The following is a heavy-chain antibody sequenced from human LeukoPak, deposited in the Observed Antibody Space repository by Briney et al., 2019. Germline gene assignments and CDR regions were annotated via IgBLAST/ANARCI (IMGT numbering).Heavy chain of an antibody. CDR1: GGSISSYY. CDR2: IYYSGST. J-gene: IGHJ4*02. CDR3: ARAKGITMVRGVLDY. Sequence: SETLSLTCTVSGGSISSYYWSWIRQPPGKGLEWIGYIYYSGSTNYNPSLKSRVTISVDTSKNQFSLKLSSVTAADTAVYYCARAKGITMVRGVLDYWGQGTLVTVSS. V-gene: IGHV4-59*01. D-gene: IGHD3-10*01.